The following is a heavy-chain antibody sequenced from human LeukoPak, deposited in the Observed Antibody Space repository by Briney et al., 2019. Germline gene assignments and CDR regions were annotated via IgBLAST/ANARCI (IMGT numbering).Heavy chain of an antibody. Sequence: PSETLSLTCTVSGGPIRSYYWSWMRQPPGKGLEWIGNIHYSESTNFNPSLKGRVAIAVDTSKNQFSLSMRSVTAADTAVYYCARVSAAGMEFHYGMNVWGQGTTVFVSS. V-gene: IGHV4-59*01. J-gene: IGHJ6*02. CDR3: ARVSAAGMEFHYGMNV. CDR1: GGPIRSYY. D-gene: IGHD6-13*01. CDR2: IHYSEST.